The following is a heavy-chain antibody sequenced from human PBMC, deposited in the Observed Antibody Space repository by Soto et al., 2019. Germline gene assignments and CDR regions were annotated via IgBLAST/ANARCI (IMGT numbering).Heavy chain of an antibody. Sequence: ASVKFSCKASGYTFTSYDINWVREATGQGLEWMGWMNPNSGNTGYAQKFQGRVTMTRNTSITTAYMELSSLRSEDTAVYYCARGGLGSTPYYDFWSGYYASRNWFEPWGEGTLVTVS. V-gene: IGHV1-8*01. J-gene: IGHJ5*02. CDR2: MNPNSGNT. D-gene: IGHD3-3*01. CDR1: GYTFTSYD. CDR3: ARGGLGSTPYYDFWSGYYASRNWFEP.